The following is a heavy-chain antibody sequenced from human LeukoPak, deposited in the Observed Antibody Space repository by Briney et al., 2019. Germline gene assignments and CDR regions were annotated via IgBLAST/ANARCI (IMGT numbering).Heavy chain of an antibody. V-gene: IGHV1-18*01. CDR2: ISTYNGNT. D-gene: IGHD3-22*01. CDR1: GYTFTSYG. CDR3: ARCYFDSRPYYNWFDS. Sequence: GASVRVSCKASGYTFTSYGISWVRQAPGQGLEWMAWISTYNGNTNYAQKVQGRVTLTTDTSTATAYMELRSLRSDDTAVYYCARCYFDSRPYYNWFDSWGQDPWSPSPQ. J-gene: IGHJ5*01.